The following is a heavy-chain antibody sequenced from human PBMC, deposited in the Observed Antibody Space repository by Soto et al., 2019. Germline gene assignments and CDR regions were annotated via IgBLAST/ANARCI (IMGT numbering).Heavy chain of an antibody. J-gene: IGHJ3*02. CDR1: GFTFSSNA. CDR2: ITSGSGGGT. D-gene: IGHD7-27*01. Sequence: EVQLLESGGGLVQPGGSLRLSCVASGFTFSSNAMSWVRQATGKGLEWVSHITSGSGGGTYYAGSVKGRFTISRDNAKNTLYMQMNSLRIEATAVYYCGEGPWGAFEIWGHGTMVTVSS. CDR3: GEGPWGAFEI. V-gene: IGHV3-23*01.